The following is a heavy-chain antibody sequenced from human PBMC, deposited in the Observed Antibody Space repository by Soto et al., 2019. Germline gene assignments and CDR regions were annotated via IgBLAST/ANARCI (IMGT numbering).Heavy chain of an antibody. CDR1: GYTFTSYG. Sequence: QVQLVQSGAEVKKPGASVKVSSKASGYTFTSYGISWVRQAPGQGLEWMGWISAYNGNTNYAQTLQGRVTMTTDTPTSTAYMELRSLRSDDTAVYYCARVPPWGGSYQGEDYWGQGTLVTVSS. V-gene: IGHV1-18*01. J-gene: IGHJ4*02. CDR3: ARVPPWGGSYQGEDY. CDR2: ISAYNGNT. D-gene: IGHD1-26*01.